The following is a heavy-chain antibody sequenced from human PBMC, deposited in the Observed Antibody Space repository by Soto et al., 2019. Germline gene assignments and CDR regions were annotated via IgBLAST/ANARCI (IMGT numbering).Heavy chain of an antibody. CDR3: ASTRDYFDY. D-gene: IGHD1-1*01. J-gene: IGHJ4*02. V-gene: IGHV4-31*03. CDR2: IYYSGSS. CDR1: GGSISTGGYY. Sequence: PSQTLSLTCTVSGGSISTGGYYWSWIRQHPGKGLEWIGYIYYSGSSSYNFSLKGRLTISVDTSKNQFSLKLSSVTAADTAVYYCASTRDYFDYWGQGILVTAPQ.